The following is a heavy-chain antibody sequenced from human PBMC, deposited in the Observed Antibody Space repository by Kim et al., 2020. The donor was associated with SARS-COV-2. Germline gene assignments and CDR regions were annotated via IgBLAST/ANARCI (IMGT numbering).Heavy chain of an antibody. Sequence: GGSLRLSCAASGFTFSSYAMSWVRQAPGKGLEWVSAISGSGGSTYYADSVMGRFTISRDNSKNTLYLQMNSLRAEDTAVYYCAKERGVRGGQDYFDYWGQGTLVTVSS. CDR1: GFTFSSYA. D-gene: IGHD3-10*01. J-gene: IGHJ4*02. CDR3: AKERGVRGGQDYFDY. V-gene: IGHV3-23*01. CDR2: ISGSGGST.